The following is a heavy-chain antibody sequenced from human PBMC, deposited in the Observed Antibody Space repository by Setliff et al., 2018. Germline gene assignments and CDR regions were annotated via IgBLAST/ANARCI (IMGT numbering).Heavy chain of an antibody. J-gene: IGHJ5*02. CDR1: GGSISSSNW. D-gene: IGHD6-6*01. V-gene: IGHV4-4*02. CDR2: IYHSGST. Sequence: PSETLSLTCAVSGGSISSSNWWSWVRQPPGKGLEWIGEIYHSGSTNYNPSLKSRVTISVDTSKNQFSLKLSSVTAADTAVYYCARHVLGYSSSYNWFDPWGQGTLVTVSS. CDR3: ARHVLGYSSSYNWFDP.